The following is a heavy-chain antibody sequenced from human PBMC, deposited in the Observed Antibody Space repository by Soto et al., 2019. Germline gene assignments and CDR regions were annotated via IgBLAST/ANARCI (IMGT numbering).Heavy chain of an antibody. CDR2: IIPIFGTA. CDR3: ARGGDDYGDYFHSYGMDV. Sequence: QVQLVQSGAEVKKPGSSVKVSCKASGGTFSSYAISWVRQAPGQGLEWMGGIIPIFGTANYAQKFQGRVTMTANESTITAQLELSSLRSEDTAVYYCARGGDDYGDYFHSYGMDVWGQGTTVTVSS. V-gene: IGHV1-69*12. J-gene: IGHJ6*02. D-gene: IGHD4-17*01. CDR1: GGTFSSYA.